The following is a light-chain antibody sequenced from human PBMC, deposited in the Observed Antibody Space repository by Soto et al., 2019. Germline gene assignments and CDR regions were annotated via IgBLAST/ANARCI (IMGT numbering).Light chain of an antibody. Sequence: IVLTQSPGPLSPSPGERATLSCRARQGVCNYYLACYQQKPGQAPRLLLSAASNRGTGLPDRFSGSGSGDDITLTISILDPEYVALYYCQQYGSPCTFGQGTKVEIK. V-gene: IGKV3-20*01. CDR1: QGVCNYY. CDR2: AAS. J-gene: IGKJ1*01. CDR3: QQYGSPCT.